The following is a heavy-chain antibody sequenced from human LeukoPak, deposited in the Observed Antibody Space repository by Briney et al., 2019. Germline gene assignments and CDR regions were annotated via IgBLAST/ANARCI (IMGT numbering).Heavy chain of an antibody. CDR2: IIPFFGTA. Sequence: ASVKVSCKASGGTFSSYAISWVRQAPGQGLEWMGGIIPFFGTANYAQKFQGRVTITTDESTSTAYMELSSLRSEDTAVYYCARGPSDGAGYYYYYYMDVWGKGTTDTVSS. CDR3: ARGPSDGAGYYYYYYMDV. V-gene: IGHV1-69*05. CDR1: GGTFSSYA. D-gene: IGHD1-26*01. J-gene: IGHJ6*03.